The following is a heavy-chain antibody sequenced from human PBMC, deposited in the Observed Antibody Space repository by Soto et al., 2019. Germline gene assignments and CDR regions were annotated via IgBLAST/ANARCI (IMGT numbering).Heavy chain of an antibody. Sequence: QVQLQESGPGLVKPSQTLSLTCSVSGGSISSGDYYWSWIRQSPGKGLEWIGYIYYSGSTYYNPSLESRVTISVDASKNQFSLKLTSVTAADTAVYYCARADGYRPYPFDFWGQGNLVTVSS. J-gene: IGHJ4*02. V-gene: IGHV4-30-4*01. D-gene: IGHD5-18*01. CDR2: IYYSGST. CDR1: GGSISSGDYY. CDR3: ARADGYRPYPFDF.